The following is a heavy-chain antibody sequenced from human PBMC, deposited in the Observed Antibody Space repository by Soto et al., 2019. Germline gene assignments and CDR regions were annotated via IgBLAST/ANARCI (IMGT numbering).Heavy chain of an antibody. CDR2: INSDGSST. V-gene: IGHV3-74*01. CDR3: ASGGSSLNFDS. D-gene: IGHD6-6*01. Sequence: EVQLVESGGGLVQPGGSLRLSCAASGFTFRSYWMQWVRQASGKGLVWVSWINSDGSSTSYADSVKGRFTISRDNAKNTLYLQMNSLRAEDTAVYYCASGGSSLNFDSWGQGTLVTVSS. J-gene: IGHJ4*02. CDR1: GFTFRSYW.